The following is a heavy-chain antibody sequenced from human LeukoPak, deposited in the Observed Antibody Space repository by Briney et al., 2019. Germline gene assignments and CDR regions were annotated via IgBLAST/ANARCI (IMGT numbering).Heavy chain of an antibody. CDR2: IYHTGST. Sequence: SETLSLTCTVSGASISSDSNYWAWVRQPPGKGLRWIGSIYHTGSTFYNPSLMSRVSISIDSSKNQFSLKLSSVTVADTALYYCARDISISWFYSWGQGTLVSVSS. J-gene: IGHJ5*01. CDR1: GASISSDSNY. V-gene: IGHV4-39*07. CDR3: ARDISISWFYS. D-gene: IGHD3-3*02.